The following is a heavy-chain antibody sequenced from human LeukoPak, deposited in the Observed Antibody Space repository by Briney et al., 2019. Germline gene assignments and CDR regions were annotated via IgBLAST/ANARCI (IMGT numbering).Heavy chain of an antibody. D-gene: IGHD3-16*01. CDR3: ARGGXXHTYFDY. V-gene: IGHV4-4*07. Sequence: SETLSLTCTVSGDSMNNYYWTWMRQPAGKGLEWIGRIYISGNTMYNPSLQSRVTMSLDTSKNHFSLKLRSVTAADTAVYFCARGGXXHTYFDYWGQGTLVSVSS. J-gene: IGHJ4*02. CDR2: IYISGNT. CDR1: GDSMNNYY.